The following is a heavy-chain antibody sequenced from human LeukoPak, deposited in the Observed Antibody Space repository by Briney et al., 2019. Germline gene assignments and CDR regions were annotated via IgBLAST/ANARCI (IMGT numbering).Heavy chain of an antibody. V-gene: IGHV3-7*01. J-gene: IGHJ4*02. D-gene: IGHD6-13*01. Sequence: GGSLRLSCAASGFTFTDYWMSWVRQAPGKGLEWEANIKRDGSEKYYVDSVKGRFTISRDNAKNSLYLQMNSLRTDDTAVYYCARGRGSWYGVYFDYWGQGTLVTVSS. CDR2: IKRDGSEK. CDR1: GFTFTDYW. CDR3: ARGRGSWYGVYFDY.